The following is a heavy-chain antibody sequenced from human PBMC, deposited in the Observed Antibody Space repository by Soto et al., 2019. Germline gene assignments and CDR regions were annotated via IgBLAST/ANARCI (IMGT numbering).Heavy chain of an antibody. D-gene: IGHD2-21*02. Sequence: EVQLLESGGGWVQPGGSLRLSCAASGFTFSNYDVRWVRQAPGKGLEWVSSISGGNTFYAGSVKGRFTISRDNSKNTLYLQMNSLTAEVTALYYSAKAPSSDRNSGVCSLRSWGQGTQVTVSS. CDR2: SISGGNT. CDR3: AKAPSSDRNSGVCSLRS. CDR1: GFTFSNYD. V-gene: IGHV3-23*01. J-gene: IGHJ5*02.